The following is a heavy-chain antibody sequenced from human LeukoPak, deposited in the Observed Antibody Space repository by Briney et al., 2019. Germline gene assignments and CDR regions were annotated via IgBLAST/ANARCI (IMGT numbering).Heavy chain of an antibody. D-gene: IGHD6-13*01. J-gene: IGHJ5*02. Sequence: ASVKVSCKASGYTFTSYGISWVRQAPGQGLEWMGWISAYNGNTNYAQKLQGRVTMTTDTSTSTAYMELRSLRSDDTAVYYCARVRTLLIAAAGGWFDPWGQGTLVTVSS. CDR1: GYTFTSYG. CDR3: ARVRTLLIAAAGGWFDP. V-gene: IGHV1-18*01. CDR2: ISAYNGNT.